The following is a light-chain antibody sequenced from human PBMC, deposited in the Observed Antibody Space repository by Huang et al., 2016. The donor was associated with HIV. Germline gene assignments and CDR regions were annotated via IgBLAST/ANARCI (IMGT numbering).Light chain of an antibody. CDR1: QSVSSSY. J-gene: IGKJ2*01. Sequence: EIVLTQSPSTLSLSPGERATLSCRASQSVSSSYLAWYQQKPGQAPSLLIYGASNRATGIPDRFSGSGSGTDFALTINRLEPEDSAVYFCQQYGSSPYTFGQGTKLEIK. CDR2: GAS. V-gene: IGKV3-20*01. CDR3: QQYGSSPYT.